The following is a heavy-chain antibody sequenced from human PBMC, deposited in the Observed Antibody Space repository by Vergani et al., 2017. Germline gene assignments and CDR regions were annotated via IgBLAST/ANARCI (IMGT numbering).Heavy chain of an antibody. V-gene: IGHV4-61*02. CDR1: VGSISPVTYS. D-gene: IGHD5-24*01. CDR3: ARDLITYYYYYMDV. Sequence: QVQLQESGPGLVKPSQTLSLTFSVSVGSISPVTYSSSWIRQPAGQGLDGLGRIYSSGSTKYNPALKSRVTISVDTSKNQFSLKLSSVTAADAAVYYCARDLITYYYYYMDVWGKGP. CDR2: IYSSGST. J-gene: IGHJ6*03.